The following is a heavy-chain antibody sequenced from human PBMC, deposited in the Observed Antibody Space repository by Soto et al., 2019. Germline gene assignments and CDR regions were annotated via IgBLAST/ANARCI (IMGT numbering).Heavy chain of an antibody. CDR3: VSAQFCSRPSCPHHAFAT. CDR2: SRNKPPNYTT. CDR1: GFTFSDHY. V-gene: IGHV3-72*01. D-gene: IGHD2-2*01. J-gene: IGHJ3*02. Sequence: EVQLVESGGGLVQPGGSLRLSCAASGFTFSDHYMDWVRQAPGKGLEWVGRSRNKPPNYTTAYAASVKGRFAISRDDSNCSLYLQMNRLKTADTAVYYCVSAQFCSRPSCPHHAFATWGQRTVVTVSS.